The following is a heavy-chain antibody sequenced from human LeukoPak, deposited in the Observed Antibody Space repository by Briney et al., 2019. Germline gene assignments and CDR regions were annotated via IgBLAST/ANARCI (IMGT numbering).Heavy chain of an antibody. J-gene: IGHJ4*02. V-gene: IGHV1-18*01. Sequence: GASVKVSCKASGYTFTSYGISWVRQAPGQGLEWMGWISAYNGNTNYAQKFQGRVTITTDESTSTAYMGLSSLRSEDTAVYYCARMNGVFIFDYWGQGTLVTVSS. CDR2: ISAYNGNT. D-gene: IGHD2-8*01. CDR3: ARMNGVFIFDY. CDR1: GYTFTSYG.